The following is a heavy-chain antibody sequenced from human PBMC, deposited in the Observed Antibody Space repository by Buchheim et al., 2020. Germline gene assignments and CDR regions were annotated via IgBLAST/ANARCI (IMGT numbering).Heavy chain of an antibody. CDR2: ISYDGSNK. Sequence: QVQLVESGGGVVQHGRSLRLSCAASGFTFSSYGMHWVRQAPGKGLEWVAVISYDGSNKYYADSVKGRFTISRDNSKNTLYLQMNSLRAEDTAVYYCAKDGLGWELLVYYFDYWGQGTL. V-gene: IGHV3-30*18. D-gene: IGHD1-26*01. CDR1: GFTFSSYG. J-gene: IGHJ4*02. CDR3: AKDGLGWELLVYYFDY.